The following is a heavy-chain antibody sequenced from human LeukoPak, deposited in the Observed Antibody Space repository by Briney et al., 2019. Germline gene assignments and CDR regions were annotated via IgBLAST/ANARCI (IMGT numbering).Heavy chain of an antibody. CDR1: GGTFSSYA. CDR2: IIPIFGTA. J-gene: IGHJ4*02. D-gene: IGHD2-15*01. CDR3: AREAPSCSGGSCHGDYFDY. Sequence: ASVNVSCTASGGTFSSYAISWVRQAPGQGLEWMGGIIPIFGTANYAQKFQGRVTITADKSTSTAYMELSSLRSEDTAVYYCAREAPSCSGGSCHGDYFDYWGQGTLVTVSS. V-gene: IGHV1-69*06.